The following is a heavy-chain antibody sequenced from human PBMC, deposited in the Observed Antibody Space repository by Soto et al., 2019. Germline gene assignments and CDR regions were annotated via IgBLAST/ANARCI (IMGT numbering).Heavy chain of an antibody. Sequence: ASVKVSCKASGYAFTSYGISWVRQAPGQGLEWMGWISAYNGNTNYAQKLQGRVTMTTDTSASTAYMELRSLRSDDTAVYYCARGSLDYGDLPNDYWGQGTLVTVSS. J-gene: IGHJ4*02. D-gene: IGHD4-17*01. CDR2: ISAYNGNT. CDR3: ARGSLDYGDLPNDY. CDR1: GYAFTSYG. V-gene: IGHV1-18*01.